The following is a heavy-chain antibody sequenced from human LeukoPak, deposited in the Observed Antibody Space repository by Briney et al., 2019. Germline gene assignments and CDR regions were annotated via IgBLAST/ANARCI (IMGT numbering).Heavy chain of an antibody. CDR2: IIPIFGTA. J-gene: IGHJ5*02. Sequence: GASVKVSCKASGGTFSSYAISWVRQAPGQGLEWMGGIIPIFGTANYAQKFQGRVTITTDESTSTAYMELSSLRSEDTDVYYCARGIAAAYNWFDPWGQGTLVTVSS. CDR1: GGTFSSYA. V-gene: IGHV1-69*05. CDR3: ARGIAAAYNWFDP. D-gene: IGHD6-13*01.